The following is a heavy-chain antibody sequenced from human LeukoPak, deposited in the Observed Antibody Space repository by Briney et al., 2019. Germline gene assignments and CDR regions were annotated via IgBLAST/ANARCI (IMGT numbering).Heavy chain of an antibody. CDR3: ARVRGRYCSGGSCWFDP. Sequence: SETLSLTCTVSGGSISSYYWSWIRQPPGKGLEWIGYIYYSGSTYYNPSLKSRVTISVDTSKNQFSLKLSSVTAADTAVYYCARVRGRYCSGGSCWFDPWGQGTLVTVSS. V-gene: IGHV4-59*12. J-gene: IGHJ5*02. CDR1: GGSISSYY. CDR2: IYYSGST. D-gene: IGHD2-15*01.